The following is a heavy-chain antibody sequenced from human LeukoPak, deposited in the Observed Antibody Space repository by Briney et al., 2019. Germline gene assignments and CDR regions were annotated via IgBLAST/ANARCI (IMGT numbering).Heavy chain of an antibody. V-gene: IGHV4-39*07. Sequence: ASETLSLTCTVSGGPISNSSHSWGWIRQPPGKGLEWLGSIYYSGSTYYNPSLKSRVTISVDTSKNQFSLKLSSVTAADTAVYYCASGPLDYDFWSGYYLDYWGQGTLVTVSS. CDR2: IYYSGST. D-gene: IGHD3-3*01. CDR1: GGPISNSSHS. J-gene: IGHJ4*02. CDR3: ASGPLDYDFWSGYYLDY.